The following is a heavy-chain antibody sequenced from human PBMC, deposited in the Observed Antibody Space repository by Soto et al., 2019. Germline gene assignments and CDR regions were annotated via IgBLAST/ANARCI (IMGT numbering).Heavy chain of an antibody. Sequence: GGSLRLSCAASGFIFSNFAMRWVRQAPGKGLEWVSSITGNGGKTYYADSVRGRFTISRDNSKNTLYLQMNSLTADDTAVYYCANAQSYSSSYWGQGTLVTVSS. D-gene: IGHD6-19*01. V-gene: IGHV3-23*01. CDR2: ITGNGGKT. J-gene: IGHJ4*02. CDR3: ANAQSYSSSY. CDR1: GFIFSNFA.